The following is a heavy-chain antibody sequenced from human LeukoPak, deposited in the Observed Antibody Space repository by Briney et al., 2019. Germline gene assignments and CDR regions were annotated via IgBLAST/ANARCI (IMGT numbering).Heavy chain of an antibody. V-gene: IGHV4-4*07. D-gene: IGHD2-2*01. CDR1: VGSISSYY. J-gene: IGHJ5*02. CDR2: IYTSGST. CDR3: ARGPDIVVVPAADLNWFDP. Sequence: SETLSLTCTVSVGSISSYYWYWIRQPAGKGLEWIGRIYTSGSTNYNSSLKSRVTMSVDTSKNQFSLKLSSVTAADTAVYYCARGPDIVVVPAADLNWFDPWGQGTLVTVSS.